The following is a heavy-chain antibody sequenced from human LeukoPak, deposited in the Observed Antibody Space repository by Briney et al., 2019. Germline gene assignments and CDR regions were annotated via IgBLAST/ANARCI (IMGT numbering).Heavy chain of an antibody. CDR1: GFTFSSFA. CDR3: AKVYYDFWSGYYTPFDY. D-gene: IGHD3-3*01. J-gene: IGHJ4*02. V-gene: IGHV3-23*01. Sequence: GGSLRLSCAASGFTFSSFAMSWVRQAPGKGLEWVSGIGGSDDSTSYADSVKGRFTISRGNSKNTLYLQMNSLRADDTAVYYCAKVYYDFWSGYYTPFDYWGQGTLVTVSS. CDR2: IGGSDDST.